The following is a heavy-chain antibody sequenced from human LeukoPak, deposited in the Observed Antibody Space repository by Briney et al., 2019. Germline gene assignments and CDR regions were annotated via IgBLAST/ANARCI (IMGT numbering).Heavy chain of an antibody. CDR2: IYYSGST. V-gene: IGHV4-59*01. D-gene: IGHD3-9*01. CDR1: GGSISSYY. Sequence: SETLSLTCTVSGGSISSYYGSWIRQPPGKGLEGIGYIYYSGSTNYNPSLKSRVTISVDTSKNQFSLKLSSVTAADTAVYYCARGYYDILTSDAFDIWGQGTMVTVSS. J-gene: IGHJ3*02. CDR3: ARGYYDILTSDAFDI.